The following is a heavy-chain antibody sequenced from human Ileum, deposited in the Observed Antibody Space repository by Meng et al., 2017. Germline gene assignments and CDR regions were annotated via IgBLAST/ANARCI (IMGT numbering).Heavy chain of an antibody. Sequence: EVQLLGSGGDLAQPGGSLRLSCAASGFTFSTYAMSWVRQAPGKGPEWVSAISGDAKDTYYADSVKGRFTVSRDNFKNTVSLQMNSLRVEDAAIYYCVREATRAIFDYWGQGSLVTVSS. CDR2: ISGDAKDT. CDR1: GFTFSTYA. CDR3: VREATRAIFDY. J-gene: IGHJ4*02. V-gene: IGHV3-23*01. D-gene: IGHD5-24*01.